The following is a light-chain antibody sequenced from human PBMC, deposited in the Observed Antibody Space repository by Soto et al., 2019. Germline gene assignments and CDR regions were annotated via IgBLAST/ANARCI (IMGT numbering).Light chain of an antibody. Sequence: DIQMTQSPSAMSASVGDRVTSTCRASQDISSYLAWFQQKPGKVPKRLIYAASSFQSGVPARFSGSGSGTEFTLTISSLQPEDFATYYCLQHKSYPLTFGGGTKVEIK. CDR2: AAS. CDR1: QDISSY. V-gene: IGKV1-17*03. CDR3: LQHKSYPLT. J-gene: IGKJ4*01.